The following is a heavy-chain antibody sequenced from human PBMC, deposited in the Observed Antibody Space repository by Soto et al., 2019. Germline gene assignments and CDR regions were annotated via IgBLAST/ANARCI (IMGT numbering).Heavy chain of an antibody. D-gene: IGHD6-13*01. CDR2: IYHSGST. CDR1: GYSISSGYY. Sequence: PSETPSLTCAVSGYSISSGYYWGWIRQSPGKGLEWIGSIYHSGSTYYNPSLKSRVIISVDTSKNQFSLKLSSVTAADTAVYYCARLAPIAAADGMDVWGQGTTVTVSS. CDR3: ARLAPIAAADGMDV. J-gene: IGHJ6*02. V-gene: IGHV4-38-2*01.